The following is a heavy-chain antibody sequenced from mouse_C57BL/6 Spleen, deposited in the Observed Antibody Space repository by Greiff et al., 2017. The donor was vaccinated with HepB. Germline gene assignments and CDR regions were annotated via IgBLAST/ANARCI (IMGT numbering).Heavy chain of an antibody. CDR1: GYTFTSYW. CDR2: IDPSDSYT. D-gene: IGHD3-3*01. J-gene: IGHJ3*01. V-gene: IGHV1-59*01. CDR3: ARGGHSWFAY. Sequence: VQLQQSGAELVRPGTSVKLSCKASGYTFTSYWMHWVKQRPGQGLEWIGVIDPSDSYTNYNQKFKGKATLTVDTSSSTAYMQLSSLTSEDSAVYYCARGGHSWFAYWGQGTLVTVSA.